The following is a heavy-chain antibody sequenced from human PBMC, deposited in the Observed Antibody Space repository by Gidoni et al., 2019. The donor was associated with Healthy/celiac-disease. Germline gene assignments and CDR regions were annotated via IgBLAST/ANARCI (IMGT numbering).Heavy chain of an antibody. Sequence: QVQLVQSGSEVKKPGASVKVSCKASGYTFTSYDINWVRQATGQGLEWMGWMNPNSGNTGYAQKFQGRVTMTRNTSISTAYMELSSLRSEDTAVYYCARGEVVVLDDAFDIWGQGTMVTVSS. CDR2: MNPNSGNT. J-gene: IGHJ3*02. CDR1: GYTFTSYD. D-gene: IGHD3-22*01. CDR3: ARGEVVVLDDAFDI. V-gene: IGHV1-8*01.